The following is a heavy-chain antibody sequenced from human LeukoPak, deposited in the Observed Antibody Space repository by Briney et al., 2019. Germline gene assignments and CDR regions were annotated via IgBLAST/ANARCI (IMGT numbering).Heavy chain of an antibody. CDR2: ISGNSGAK. V-gene: IGHV3-48*01. D-gene: IGHD3-22*01. J-gene: IGHJ4*02. Sequence: GGSLRLSCAASGFIFSSYSMNWVRQAPGKGLEWVSYISGNSGAKYYADSVKGRFTISRDNARNSLYLQMNSLRAEDTALYYCARDPADRSDPIDYWGQGTRVTVSS. CDR3: ARDPADRSDPIDY. CDR1: GFIFSSYS.